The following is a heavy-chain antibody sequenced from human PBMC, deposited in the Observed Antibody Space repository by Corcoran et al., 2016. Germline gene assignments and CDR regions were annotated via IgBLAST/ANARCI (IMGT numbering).Heavy chain of an antibody. CDR3: ARSSSPSNWFDP. CDR1: GFSLRTSGLR. D-gene: IGHD6-6*01. CDR2: IDWDDDK. V-gene: IGHV2-70*04. J-gene: IGHJ5*02. Sequence: KESGPALVKPTQTLTLTCTFSGFSLRTSGLRVSWIRQPPGKALEWLARIDWDDDKFYSTSLKTRLTISKDTSKNQVVLTMTNMEPVDTATYYCARSSSPSNWFDPWGQGTLVTVSS.